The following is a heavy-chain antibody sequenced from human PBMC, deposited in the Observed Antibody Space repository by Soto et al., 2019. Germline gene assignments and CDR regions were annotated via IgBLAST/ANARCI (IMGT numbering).Heavy chain of an antibody. D-gene: IGHD2-2*02. CDR1: GFTFSSNA. Sequence: GGSLRLSCAASGFTFSSNAMSWVRLAPGKGLEWVSAISGSGGSTYYADSVKGRFTISRDNSKNTLYLQMNSLRAEDTAVYYCAKMGGFDIVVVPAAIGPFDYWGQGTLVTVSS. V-gene: IGHV3-23*01. J-gene: IGHJ4*02. CDR2: ISGSGGST. CDR3: AKMGGFDIVVVPAAIGPFDY.